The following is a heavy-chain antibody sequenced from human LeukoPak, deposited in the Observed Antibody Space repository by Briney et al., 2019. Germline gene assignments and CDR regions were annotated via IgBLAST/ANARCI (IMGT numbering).Heavy chain of an antibody. CDR2: IRYDGSRK. CDR1: GFTFSSYD. J-gene: IGHJ4*02. Sequence: GGSLRLSCAASGFTFSSYDMNWVRQAPGKGLEWVAFIRYDGSRKYYADSVKGRFTISRDNSKNTVYLQMNSLRAEDTAVYYCASPYGSTWYFENWGQGTLVTVSS. V-gene: IGHV3-30*02. CDR3: ASPYGSTWYFEN. D-gene: IGHD6-13*01.